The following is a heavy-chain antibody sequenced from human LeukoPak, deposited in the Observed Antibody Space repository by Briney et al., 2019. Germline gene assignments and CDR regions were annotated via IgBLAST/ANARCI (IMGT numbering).Heavy chain of an antibody. J-gene: IGHJ5*02. V-gene: IGHV1-2*04. CDR2: INPNSGGT. CDR1: GYTFTGYY. Sequence: ASVKVSCKASGYTFTGYYMHWVRQAPGQGLEWMGWINPNSGGTNYAQKFQGWVTMTRDTSISTAYMELSRLRSDDTAVYYCARDRLRCLLLSDPWGQGTLVTVSS. CDR3: ARDRLRCLLLSDP. D-gene: IGHD4-17*01.